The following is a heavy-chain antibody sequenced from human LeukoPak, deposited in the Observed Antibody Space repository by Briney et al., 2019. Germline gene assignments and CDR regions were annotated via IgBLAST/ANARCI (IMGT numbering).Heavy chain of an antibody. V-gene: IGHV3-48*03. Sequence: GGSLRLSCAASGFTFSSYEMNWVRQAPGKGLEWVSYISSSGSTIYYADSVKGRFTISRDNAKNSLYLQMNSLRAEDTAVYYCARGSDCSSTSCLINWFDPWGQGTLVTVSS. CDR2: ISSSGSTI. CDR3: ARGSDCSSTSCLINWFDP. CDR1: GFTFSSYE. J-gene: IGHJ5*02. D-gene: IGHD2-2*01.